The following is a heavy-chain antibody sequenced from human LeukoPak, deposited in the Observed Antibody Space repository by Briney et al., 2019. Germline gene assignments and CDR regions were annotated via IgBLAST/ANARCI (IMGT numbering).Heavy chain of an antibody. J-gene: IGHJ3*02. Sequence: GASVKVSCKASGYTFHSYGISWVRQAPGQGLEWMGWISAYYGNTNYAQKLQGRVTVTTDTSTSTAYMDLRSLRSDDTAVYYCARPASGYDAFDTWGQGTMVTVSS. D-gene: IGHD3-22*01. V-gene: IGHV1-18*01. CDR1: GYTFHSYG. CDR2: ISAYYGNT. CDR3: ARPASGYDAFDT.